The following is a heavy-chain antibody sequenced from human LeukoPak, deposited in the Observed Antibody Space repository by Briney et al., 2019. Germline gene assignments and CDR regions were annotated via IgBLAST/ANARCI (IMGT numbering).Heavy chain of an antibody. Sequence: GGSLRLSCAASGFTFSSYAMSWARQAPGKGLEWVSAISGSGGSTYYADSVKGRFTISRDNSKNTLYLQMNSLGAEDTAVYYCAKGAYSGYDKYFDYWGQGTLVTVSS. CDR2: ISGSGGST. J-gene: IGHJ4*02. V-gene: IGHV3-23*01. CDR1: GFTFSSYA. CDR3: AKGAYSGYDKYFDY. D-gene: IGHD5-12*01.